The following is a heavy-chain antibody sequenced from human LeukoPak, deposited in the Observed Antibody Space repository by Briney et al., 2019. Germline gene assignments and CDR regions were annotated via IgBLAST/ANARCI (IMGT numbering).Heavy chain of an antibody. J-gene: IGHJ4*02. D-gene: IGHD6-19*01. CDR2: FDPEDGET. Sequence: ASVKVSCKVSGYTLTELSMHWVRQAPGKGLEWMGGFDPEDGETIYAQKFQGRVTMTEDTSTDTAYVELSSLRSEDTAVYYCATDSSGWPVGSYWGQGTLVTVSS. CDR1: GYTLTELS. CDR3: ATDSSGWPVGSY. V-gene: IGHV1-24*01.